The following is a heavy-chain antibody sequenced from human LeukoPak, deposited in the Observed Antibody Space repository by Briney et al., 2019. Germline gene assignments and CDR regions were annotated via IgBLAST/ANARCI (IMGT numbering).Heavy chain of an antibody. CDR1: GGSFSGYY. V-gene: IGHV4-34*01. CDR2: INHSGST. CDR3: ARLAAPSGKFDY. D-gene: IGHD6-6*01. Sequence: SETLSLTCAVYGGSFSGYYWSWVRQPPGKGLEWIGEINHSGSTNYNPSLKSRVTISVDTSKNQFSLKLSSVTAADTAVYYCARLAAPSGKFDYWGQGTPVTVSS. J-gene: IGHJ4*02.